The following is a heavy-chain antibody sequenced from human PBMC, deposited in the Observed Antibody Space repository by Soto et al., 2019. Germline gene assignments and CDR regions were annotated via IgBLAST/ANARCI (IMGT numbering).Heavy chain of an antibody. V-gene: IGHV3-7*01. CDR3: ARVKVQWLAPGGFNY. D-gene: IGHD6-19*01. CDR2: IKQDGSEK. CDR1: GFTFSSYW. Sequence: PGGSLRLSCAASGFTFSSYWMSWVRQAPGKGLEWVANIKQDGSEKYYVDSVKGRFTISRDNAKNSLYLQMNSLRAEDTAVYYCARVKVQWLAPGGFNYWGQGTLVTVSS. J-gene: IGHJ4*02.